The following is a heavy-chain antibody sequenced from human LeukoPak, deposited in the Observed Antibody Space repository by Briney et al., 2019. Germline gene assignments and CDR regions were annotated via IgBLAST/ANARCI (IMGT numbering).Heavy chain of an antibody. CDR2: IHTSGST. CDR3: ARGPQIAVPLTYYGMDV. Sequence: TSETLSLTCTVSGGSISSYYWSWIRQPAGKGLEWIGRIHTSGSTNYNPSLKSRVTISVDTSKKQFSLKLSSVTAADTAVYYCARGPQIAVPLTYYGMDVWGQGTTVTVSS. CDR1: GGSISSYY. D-gene: IGHD6-19*01. J-gene: IGHJ6*02. V-gene: IGHV4-4*07.